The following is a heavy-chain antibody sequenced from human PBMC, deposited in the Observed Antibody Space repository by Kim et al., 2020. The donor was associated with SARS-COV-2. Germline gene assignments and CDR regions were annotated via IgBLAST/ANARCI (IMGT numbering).Heavy chain of an antibody. CDR3: AREAFCLGYCSSPYYFDY. J-gene: IGHJ4*02. V-gene: IGHV1-69*01. D-gene: IGHD2-2*01. Sequence: QGRVTITADESTSTAYMELSSLRSEDTAVYYCAREAFCLGYCSSPYYFDYWGQGTLVTVSS.